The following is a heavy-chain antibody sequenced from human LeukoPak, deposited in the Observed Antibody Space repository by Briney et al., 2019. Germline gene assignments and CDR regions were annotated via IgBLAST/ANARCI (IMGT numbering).Heavy chain of an antibody. D-gene: IGHD4-17*01. CDR2: IYTSGST. CDR3: ARAKSHGDYVGFDY. V-gene: IGHV4-61*02. Sequence: SQTLSLTCTVSGGSISSGSYYWSWIRQPAGKGLEWIGRIYTSGSTNYNPSLKSRVTISVDTSKNQFSLKLSSVTAEDTAVYYCARAKSHGDYVGFDYWGQGTLVTVSS. J-gene: IGHJ4*02. CDR1: GGSISSGSYY.